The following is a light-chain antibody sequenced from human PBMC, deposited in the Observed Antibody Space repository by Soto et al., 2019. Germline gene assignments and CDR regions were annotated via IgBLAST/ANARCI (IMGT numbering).Light chain of an antibody. CDR2: DAS. J-gene: IGKJ5*01. CDR3: QQRSNWPHIT. Sequence: EIVLTQSPATLSLSPGERATLSCRASQSVSTSLGWYQHKPGQAPRHLIYDASIRAAGIPARFSGSGSGTDFTLTISSLEHEDFAVYYCQQRSNWPHITFGQGTRLEIK. CDR1: QSVSTS. V-gene: IGKV3-11*01.